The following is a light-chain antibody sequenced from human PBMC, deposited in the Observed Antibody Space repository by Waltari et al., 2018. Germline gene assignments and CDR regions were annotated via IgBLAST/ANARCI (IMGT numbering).Light chain of an antibody. J-gene: IGKJ3*01. CDR1: QSVSSNY. Sequence: EIVLTQSPGALSLSPGERATLSCRASQSVSSNYIAWYQQKPGRAPRLLIYAASMRATGIPDRFSGSGSGTDFTLTIRRLETEDFAVYYCQQYGNSNPLFGPGTKVDIK. CDR3: QQYGNSNPL. CDR2: AAS. V-gene: IGKV3-20*01.